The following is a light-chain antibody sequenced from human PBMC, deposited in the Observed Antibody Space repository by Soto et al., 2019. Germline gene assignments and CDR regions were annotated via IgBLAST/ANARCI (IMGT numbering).Light chain of an antibody. J-gene: IGKJ3*01. CDR1: QSVLYSSNNKNY. V-gene: IGKV4-1*01. Sequence: DIVMTQSPDSLAVSLGERATINCKSSQSVLYSSNNKNYLAWYQQKPGQPPKLLIYWASTRESGVPDRFSGSGSGTDFTLTISSPQAEDVAVYFCHHYYDTPFTFGPGTRVDIK. CDR2: WAS. CDR3: HHYYDTPFT.